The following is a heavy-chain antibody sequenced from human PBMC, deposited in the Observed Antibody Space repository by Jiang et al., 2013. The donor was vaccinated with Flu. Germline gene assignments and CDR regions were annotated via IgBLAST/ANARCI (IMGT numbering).Heavy chain of an antibody. CDR1: GFTFSDAW. Sequence: CETSGFTFSDAWMSWVRQAPGRGLEWVGRIKSKASGGTRDFAAPVKGRFVISRDDSKNTVYLQMTSLKTEDTAVYYCTAGAGHADHDYWGQGALVTVSS. CDR2: IKSKASGGTR. J-gene: IGHJ4*02. CDR3: TAGAGHADHDY. D-gene: IGHD1-1*01. V-gene: IGHV3-15*01.